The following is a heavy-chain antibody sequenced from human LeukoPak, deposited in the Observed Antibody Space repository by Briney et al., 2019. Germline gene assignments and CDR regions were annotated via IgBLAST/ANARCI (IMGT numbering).Heavy chain of an antibody. J-gene: IGHJ5*02. CDR3: AREYSGYYYGWFDP. V-gene: IGHV1-3*01. Sequence: GSVKVSCKASGYTFTSYGISWVRQAPGHGLEWMGWINAGNGNTKYSQKFQGRVTITRDTSASTAYMELSSLRSEDTAVYYCAREYSGYYYGWFDPWGQGTLVTVSS. D-gene: IGHD3-22*01. CDR2: INAGNGNT. CDR1: GYTFTSYG.